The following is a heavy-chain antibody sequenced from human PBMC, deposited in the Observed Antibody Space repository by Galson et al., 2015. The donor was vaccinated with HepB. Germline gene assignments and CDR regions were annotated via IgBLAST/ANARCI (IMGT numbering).Heavy chain of an antibody. CDR2: IYYTGNT. CDR3: ARATTETLTYGMDV. J-gene: IGHJ6*02. D-gene: IGHD1-1*01. CDR1: GDSLSSSNSF. Sequence: ETLSLTCSVSGDSLSSSNSFWVWVRQPPGKGLEWFASIYYTGNTYYNPSLKSRVTISVDASKIHFSLKLSSVTAADTAVYYCARATTETLTYGMDVWGQGTTVTVSS. V-gene: IGHV4-39*02.